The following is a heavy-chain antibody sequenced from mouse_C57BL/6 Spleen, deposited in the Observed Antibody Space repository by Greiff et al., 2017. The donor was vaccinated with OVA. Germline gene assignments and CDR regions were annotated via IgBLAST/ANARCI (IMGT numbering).Heavy chain of an antibody. V-gene: IGHV1-69*01. CDR3: ASPYYYGSRNWYFDV. CDR2: IDPSDSYT. CDR1: GYTFTSYW. D-gene: IGHD1-1*01. Sequence: QVQLQQPGAELVMPGASVKLSCKASGYTFTSYWMHWVKQRPGQGLEWIGEIDPSDSYTNYNQKFKGKSTLTVDKSSSTAYMQLSSLTSEDSAVYYCASPYYYGSRNWYFDVWGTGTTVTVSS. J-gene: IGHJ1*03.